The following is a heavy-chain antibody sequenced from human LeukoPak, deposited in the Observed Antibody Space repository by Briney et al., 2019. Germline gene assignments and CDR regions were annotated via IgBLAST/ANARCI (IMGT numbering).Heavy chain of an antibody. Sequence: GGSLRLSCAASGFTFSDYYMSWIRQAPGKGLEWVSYISSSGSTIYYADSVKGRFTISRDNAKNSLYLQMNSLRAEDTAVYYCARDRPQRIYDYAWGNARPFDYWGQGTLVTVSS. J-gene: IGHJ4*02. CDR2: ISSSGSTI. V-gene: IGHV3-11*01. CDR3: ARDRPQRIYDYAWGNARPFDY. CDR1: GFTFSDYY. D-gene: IGHD3-16*01.